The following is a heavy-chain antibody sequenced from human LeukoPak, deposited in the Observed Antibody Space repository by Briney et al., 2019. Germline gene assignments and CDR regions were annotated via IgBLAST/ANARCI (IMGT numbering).Heavy chain of an antibody. J-gene: IGHJ5*02. D-gene: IGHD4-17*01. Sequence: KPSETLSLTCTVSGGSISSYYWSWIRQPPGKGLEWIGYIYYSGSTNYNPSLKSRVTISVDTSKNQFSLKLSSVTAADTAVYYCARERLGYGDYGFDPWGQGTLVTVSS. V-gene: IGHV4-59*01. CDR1: GGSISSYY. CDR2: IYYSGST. CDR3: ARERLGYGDYGFDP.